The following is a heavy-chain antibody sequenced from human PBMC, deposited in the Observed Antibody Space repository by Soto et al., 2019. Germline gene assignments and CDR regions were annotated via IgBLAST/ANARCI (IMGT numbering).Heavy chain of an antibody. CDR1: GFTFSNAW. CDR3: ARGSITGGFDP. D-gene: IGHD1-20*01. Sequence: GGSLRLSCAASGFTFSNAWMSWVRQAPGKGLEWVANIKQDGSEKYYVDSVKGRFTISRDNAKNSLYLQMNSLRAEDTAVYYCARGSITGGFDPWGQGTLVTVSS. V-gene: IGHV3-7*01. J-gene: IGHJ5*02. CDR2: IKQDGSEK.